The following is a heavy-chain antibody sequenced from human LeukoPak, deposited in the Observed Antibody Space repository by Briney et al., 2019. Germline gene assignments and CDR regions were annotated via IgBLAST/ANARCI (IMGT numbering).Heavy chain of an antibody. CDR2: ISGSGDSA. CDR1: GFTFSSYA. J-gene: IGHJ4*02. V-gene: IGHV3-23*01. CDR3: AKTRGYCSGGSCYSDY. D-gene: IGHD2-15*01. Sequence: GGSLRLSCAASGFTFSSYAMTRVRQAPGKGLEWVSAISGSGDSAFYADSVKGRFTISRDNSKKTLYLQMNSLRAEDTAAYYCAKTRGYCSGGSCYSDYWGQGTLVTVSS.